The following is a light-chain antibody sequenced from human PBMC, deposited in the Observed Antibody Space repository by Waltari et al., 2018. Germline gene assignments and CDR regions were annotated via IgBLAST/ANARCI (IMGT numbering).Light chain of an antibody. CDR3: CSYTSASTLGV. Sequence: QSALTQPASVSGSPGQSITISCTGTSRDIGGYVYVSWYQQYPGKAPKLIIYDVIYRPSGVSNRFSGSKSGNTASLTISGLQAEDEANYYCCSYTSASTLGVFGGGTK. CDR2: DVI. V-gene: IGLV2-14*03. J-gene: IGLJ3*02. CDR1: SRDIGGYVY.